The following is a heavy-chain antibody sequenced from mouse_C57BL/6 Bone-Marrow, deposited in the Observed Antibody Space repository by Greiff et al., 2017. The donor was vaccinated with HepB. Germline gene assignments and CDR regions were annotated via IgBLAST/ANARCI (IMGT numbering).Heavy chain of an antibody. CDR2: ISNGGGST. CDR3: ARHGPDY. Sequence: DVKLVESGGGLVQPGGSLKLSCAASGFTFSDYYMYWVRQTPEKRLEWVAYISNGGGSTYYPDTVKGRFTISRDNAKNTLYLQMSRLKSEDTAMYYCARHGPDYWGQGTSVTVSS. CDR1: GFTFSDYY. J-gene: IGHJ4*01. V-gene: IGHV5-12*01.